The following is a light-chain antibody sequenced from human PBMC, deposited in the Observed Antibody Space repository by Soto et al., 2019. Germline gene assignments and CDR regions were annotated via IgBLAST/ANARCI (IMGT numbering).Light chain of an antibody. CDR2: EVS. J-gene: IGLJ2*01. CDR3: SSYTGSSTLV. Sequence: QSVLTQPASVSGSPGQSITVSCTGTSSDVGGYNYVSWYQQHPGKAPKLMIYEVSYRPSGVSNRFSGSKSGNTASLTISGPQAEDEADYYCSSYTGSSTLVFGGGTKVTVL. CDR1: SSDVGGYNY. V-gene: IGLV2-14*01.